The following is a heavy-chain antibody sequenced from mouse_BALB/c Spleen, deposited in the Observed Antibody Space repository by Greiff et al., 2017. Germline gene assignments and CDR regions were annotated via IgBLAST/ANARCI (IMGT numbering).Heavy chain of an antibody. CDR2: IYPGSGST. J-gene: IGHJ3*01. Sequence: LQQPGSELVRPGASVKLSCKASGYTFTSYWMHWVKQRHGQGLEWIGNIYPGSGSTNYDEKFKSKGTLTVDTSSSTAYMHLSSLTSEDSAVYYCARDRYDAWFAYWGQGTLVTVSA. V-gene: IGHV1S22*01. CDR1: GYTFTSYW. D-gene: IGHD2-14*01. CDR3: ARDRYDAWFAY.